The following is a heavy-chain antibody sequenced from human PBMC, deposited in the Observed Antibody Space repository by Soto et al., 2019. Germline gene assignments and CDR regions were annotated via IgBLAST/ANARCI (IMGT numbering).Heavy chain of an antibody. CDR2: ISYDGSNK. J-gene: IGHJ6*02. V-gene: IGHV3-30-3*01. Sequence: GGSLRLSCAASGFTFSSYAMHWVRQAPGKGLEWVAVISYDGSNKYYADSVKGRFTISRDNSKNTLYLQMNSLRAEDTAVYYCARSRGYSYGWYYYYGMDVWGQGTTVTVSS. CDR1: GFTFSSYA. CDR3: ARSRGYSYGWYYYYGMDV. D-gene: IGHD5-18*01.